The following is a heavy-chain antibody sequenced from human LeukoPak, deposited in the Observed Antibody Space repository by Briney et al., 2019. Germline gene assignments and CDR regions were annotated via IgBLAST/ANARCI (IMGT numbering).Heavy chain of an antibody. Sequence: SETLSLTCTVPGGSISSYYWSWIRQPPGKGLEWIGYIYTSGSTNYNPSLKTRVTISVDTSKNQFSLKLSSVTAADTAVYYCARTNGWFDPWGQGTLVTVSS. CDR1: GGSISSYY. CDR3: ARTNGWFDP. D-gene: IGHD2-8*01. CDR2: IYTSGST. V-gene: IGHV4-4*09. J-gene: IGHJ5*02.